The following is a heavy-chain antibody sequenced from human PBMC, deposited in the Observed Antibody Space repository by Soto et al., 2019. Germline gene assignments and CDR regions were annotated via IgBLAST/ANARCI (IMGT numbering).Heavy chain of an antibody. CDR3: AKVNFFDTPGTFDV. D-gene: IGHD2-15*01. V-gene: IGHV3-23*01. CDR1: GFIFSSYA. CDR2: IAGSGGMT. J-gene: IGHJ3*01. Sequence: PGGSLRLSCAASGFIFSSYAMTWVRLAPGRGLEWVATIAGSGGMTYYTNSVRGRFTVSRDNSKNTVSLQMSSLRAEDTAMYFCAKVNFFDTPGTFDVWGQGTPVTV.